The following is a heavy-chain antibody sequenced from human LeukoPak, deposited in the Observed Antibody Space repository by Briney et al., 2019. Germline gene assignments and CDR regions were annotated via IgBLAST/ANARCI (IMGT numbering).Heavy chain of an antibody. CDR3: AKDLTYSSGLDY. CDR1: GFTFSSYA. V-gene: IGHV3-64*04. J-gene: IGHJ4*02. CDR2: ISSNGGST. D-gene: IGHD6-19*01. Sequence: GGSLRLSCAASGFTFSSYAMHWVRQAPGKGLEYVSAISSNGGSTYYADSVKGRFTISRDNSKNTLYLQMNSLRAEDTAVYYCAKDLTYSSGLDYWGQGTLVTVSS.